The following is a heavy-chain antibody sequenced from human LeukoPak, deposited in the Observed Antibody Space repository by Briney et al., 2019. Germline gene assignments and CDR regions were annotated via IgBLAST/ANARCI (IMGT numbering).Heavy chain of an antibody. Sequence: GGSLRLSCAGSGFIFSSYSLNWVRQAPGKGLEWVSYISSTSSTKYYADSVKGRYTISRDNAKNSLYLQMNSLRAEDTAVYYCAREGHYYGSGSSLYYFDYWGQGTPVTVSS. J-gene: IGHJ4*02. CDR3: AREGHYYGSGSSLYYFDY. CDR2: ISSTSSTK. D-gene: IGHD3-10*01. V-gene: IGHV3-48*04. CDR1: GFIFSSYS.